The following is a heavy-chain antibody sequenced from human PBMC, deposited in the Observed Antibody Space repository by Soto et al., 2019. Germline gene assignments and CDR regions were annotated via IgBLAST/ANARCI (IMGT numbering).Heavy chain of an antibody. J-gene: IGHJ5*02. CDR2: IRGTAT. D-gene: IGHD3-10*01. CDR3: ATGVVLRATSGGWFYWLDP. CDR1: GFSFCSFA. Sequence: EVQLLASGGTLVQPGESLRLSCEASGFSFCSFAMSRVRQAPGEGLEWVSSIRGTATFDEGSVKRRFAIVRDNSKITVYLQMDTLCGEDKAVYYGATGVVLRATSGGWFYWLDPWGQGTMVIVSS. V-gene: IGHV3-23*01.